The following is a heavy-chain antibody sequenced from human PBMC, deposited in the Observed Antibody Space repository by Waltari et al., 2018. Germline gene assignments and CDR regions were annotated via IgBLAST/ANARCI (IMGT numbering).Heavy chain of an antibody. D-gene: IGHD2-15*01. V-gene: IGHV1-69*10. CDR3: ARDRLVGYCSGGSCPHSWFDP. CDR1: GGTFSSYA. J-gene: IGHJ5*02. Sequence: QVQLVQSGAEVKKPGSSVKVSCKASGGTFSSYAISWVRQAPGQGLEWMGGIIPILGIANYAQKFQGRVTITADKSTSTAYMELSSLRSEDTAVYYCARDRLVGYCSGGSCPHSWFDPWGQGTLVTVSS. CDR2: IIPILGIA.